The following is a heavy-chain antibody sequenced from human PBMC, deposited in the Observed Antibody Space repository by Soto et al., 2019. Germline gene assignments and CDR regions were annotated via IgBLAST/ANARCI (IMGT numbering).Heavy chain of an antibody. J-gene: IGHJ6*02. V-gene: IGHV3-66*01. CDR1: GFDASVNY. Sequence: VQLVESGGTLVQPGGSLRLSCAASGFDASVNYMTWVRQAPGKGLEWVSLINAAGSTLYADSVKGRFTISRDDSNNKLSLQMNSLRVEDTAMYYCVRENYSYGMHVWSQGDAVTVSS. CDR3: VRENYSYGMHV. CDR2: INAAGST.